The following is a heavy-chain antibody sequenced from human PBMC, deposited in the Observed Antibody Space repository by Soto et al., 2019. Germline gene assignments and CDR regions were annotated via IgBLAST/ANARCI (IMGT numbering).Heavy chain of an antibody. Sequence: GGSLRLSCAASGFTFSSYGMHWVRQAPGKGLEWVAVIWYDGSNKYYADSVKGRFTISRDNSKNTLYLQMNSLRAEDTAVYYCARAAPAYHGVSYYFDYWGQGTLVTVSS. J-gene: IGHJ4*02. CDR2: IWYDGSNK. V-gene: IGHV3-33*01. D-gene: IGHD2-2*01. CDR3: ARAAPAYHGVSYYFDY. CDR1: GFTFSSYG.